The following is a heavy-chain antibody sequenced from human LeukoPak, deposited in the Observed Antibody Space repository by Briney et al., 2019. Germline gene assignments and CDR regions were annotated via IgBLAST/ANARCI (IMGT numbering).Heavy chain of an antibody. CDR3: ARGPLTGSCLY. V-gene: IGHV1-69*13. CDR2: IIPIFGTA. D-gene: IGHD3-10*01. CDR1: GGTFSSYA. J-gene: IGHJ4*02. Sequence: VASVKVSCKASGGTFSSYAISWVRQDPGQGLEWMGGIIPIFGTANYAQKFQGRVTITADESTSTAYMELSSLRSEDTAVYYCARGPLTGSCLYWGQGTLVTVSS.